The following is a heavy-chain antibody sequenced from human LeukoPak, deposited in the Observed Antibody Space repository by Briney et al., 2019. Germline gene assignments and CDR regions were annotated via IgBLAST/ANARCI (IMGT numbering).Heavy chain of an antibody. CDR3: ARDSPPGAGYMDV. J-gene: IGHJ6*03. CDR1: GFTFSSYS. CDR2: ISSSSSYI. D-gene: IGHD1-26*01. Sequence: PGGSLRLSCXASGFTFSSYSMNWVRQTPGKGLEWVSSISSSSSYIYYADSVKGRFTIARDNAKNSLYLQMNSLRAEDTAVYYCARDSPPGAGYMDVWGKGTTVTVSS. V-gene: IGHV3-21*01.